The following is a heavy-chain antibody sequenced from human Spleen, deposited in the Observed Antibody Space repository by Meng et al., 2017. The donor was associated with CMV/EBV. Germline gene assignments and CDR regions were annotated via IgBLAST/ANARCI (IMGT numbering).Heavy chain of an antibody. D-gene: IGHD2-2*01. CDR1: GFTFSSYW. V-gene: IGHV3-74*03. CDR3: ARDLRSTSPTIYGMDV. Sequence: LSLTCAASGFTFSSYWMHWVRQVPGKGLVWVSRINSDGSVTTYADSVRGRFTISRDNAKNTLFLQMNSLRAEDTAVYYCARDLRSTSPTIYGMDVWGQGTTVTVSS. J-gene: IGHJ6*02. CDR2: INSDGSVT.